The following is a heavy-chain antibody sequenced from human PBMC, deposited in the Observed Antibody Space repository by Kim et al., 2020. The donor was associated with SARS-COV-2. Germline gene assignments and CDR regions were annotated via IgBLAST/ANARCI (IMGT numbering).Heavy chain of an antibody. D-gene: IGHD3-22*01. J-gene: IGHJ1*01. CDR3: ATVVFYYDAGYFKN. CDR1: GYTVTYSY. CDR2: IYSGGNT. Sequence: GGSLRLSCAASGYTVTYSYMGWVRQAPGKGLEWVSFIYSGGNTIYADSVKGRLIISRDHSKNTLYLQMNSLRAEDTAVYYCATVVFYYDAGYFKNWGQGTLFIVSP. V-gene: IGHV3-66*01.